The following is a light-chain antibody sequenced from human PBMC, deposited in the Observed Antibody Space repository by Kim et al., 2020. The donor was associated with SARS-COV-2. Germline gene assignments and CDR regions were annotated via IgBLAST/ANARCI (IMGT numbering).Light chain of an antibody. CDR2: QDS. V-gene: IGLV3-1*01. CDR3: QAWDSSTYV. Sequence: VPPGTTASITCCGDRLGDKYACCYQQKPGQSPVLVIYQDSKRTSGIPERFSGSNSGNTATLTISGTQAMDEADYYCQAWDSSTYVFGTGTKVTVL. CDR1: RLGDKY. J-gene: IGLJ1*01.